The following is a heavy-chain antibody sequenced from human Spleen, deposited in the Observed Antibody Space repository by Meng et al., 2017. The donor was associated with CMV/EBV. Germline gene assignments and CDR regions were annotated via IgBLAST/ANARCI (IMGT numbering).Heavy chain of an antibody. V-gene: IGHV3-33*06. Sequence: GGSLRLSCAASGFTFSSYWMHWVRQGPGKGLEWVAVIWYDGSYKYYADSVKGRFTISRDNSKNTLFLQMNSLRAEDTAVYYCAKDPDYGGNLFDYWGQGTLVTVSS. CDR2: IWYDGSYK. CDR1: GFTFSSYW. D-gene: IGHD4-23*01. CDR3: AKDPDYGGNLFDY. J-gene: IGHJ4*02.